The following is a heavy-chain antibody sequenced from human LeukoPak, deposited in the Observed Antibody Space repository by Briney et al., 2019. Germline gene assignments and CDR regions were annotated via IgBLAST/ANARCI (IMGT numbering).Heavy chain of an antibody. CDR3: AREGYGDYFGAFDI. CDR2: INPNSGGT. Sequence: ASVKVSCKASGYTFTGYYMHWVRQAPGQGLEWMGWINPNSGGTNYAQKFQGRVTMTRDTSISTAYMELSRLRSDDTAVYYCAREGYGDYFGAFDIWGQGAMVTVSS. D-gene: IGHD4-17*01. J-gene: IGHJ3*02. V-gene: IGHV1-2*02. CDR1: GYTFTGYY.